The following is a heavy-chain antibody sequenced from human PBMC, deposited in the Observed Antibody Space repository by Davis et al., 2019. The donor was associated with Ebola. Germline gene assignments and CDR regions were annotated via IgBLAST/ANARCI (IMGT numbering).Heavy chain of an antibody. D-gene: IGHD6-6*01. J-gene: IGHJ4*02. V-gene: IGHV1-18*01. Sequence: ASVKVSCRASGYTFTSYGISWVRQAPGQGLEWMGWISTYNGNTDYAQKFQGRVTMTTDTSTSTAYMELRSLRSDDTAVYYCARVGLTTRPGTFFDYWGQGTLVTVSS. CDR1: GYTFTSYG. CDR3: ARVGLTTRPGTFFDY. CDR2: ISTYNGNT.